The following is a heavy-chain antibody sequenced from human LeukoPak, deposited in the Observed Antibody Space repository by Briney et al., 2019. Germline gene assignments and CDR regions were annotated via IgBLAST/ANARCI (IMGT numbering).Heavy chain of an antibody. V-gene: IGHV3-72*01. CDR3: ARAYDSSGYYYFFDY. CDR1: GITFSDHY. Sequence: PGGSLRLSCAASGITFSDHYMDWVRQAPGKGLEWVGRTRNKANSYTTEYAASVKGRFTISRDDSKNSLYLQMNSLKTEDTAVYYCARAYDSSGYYYFFDYWGQGTLVTVSS. D-gene: IGHD3-22*01. CDR2: TRNKANSYTT. J-gene: IGHJ4*02.